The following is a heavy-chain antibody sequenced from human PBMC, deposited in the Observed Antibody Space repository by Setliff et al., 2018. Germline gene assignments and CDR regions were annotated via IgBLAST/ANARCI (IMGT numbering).Heavy chain of an antibody. D-gene: IGHD3-3*01. V-gene: IGHV4-39*01. CDR1: AGAISRSGYY. CDR2: VHYNGNA. Sequence: PSETLSLTCSVSAGAISRSGYYWGWIRQSPGKGLEWIGSVHYNGNAYYTPPLKSRLTVSVDTAKNQFSLRLTSVTVADTAVYYCARHQGAYGSSEWYETYYFDYWGPGALVTVSS. CDR3: ARHQGAYGSSEWYETYYFDY. J-gene: IGHJ4*02.